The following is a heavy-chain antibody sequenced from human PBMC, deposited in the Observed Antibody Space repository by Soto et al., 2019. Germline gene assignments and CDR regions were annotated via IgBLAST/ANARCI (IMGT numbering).Heavy chain of an antibody. CDR3: AMVVRGVIIGSQDDY. CDR1: GYTFTSYY. Sequence: ASVKVSCKASGYTFTSYYMHWVRQAPGQGLEWMGIINPSGGSTSYAQKFQGRVTMTRDTSTSTVYMELSSLRSEDTAMYYCAMVVRGVIIGSQDDYWGQGTLVTVSS. V-gene: IGHV1-46*03. J-gene: IGHJ4*02. CDR2: INPSGGST. D-gene: IGHD3-10*01.